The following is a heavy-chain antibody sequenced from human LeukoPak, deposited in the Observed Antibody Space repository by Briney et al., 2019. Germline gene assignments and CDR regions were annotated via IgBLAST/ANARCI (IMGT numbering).Heavy chain of an antibody. CDR1: GDIFSDYY. Sequence: ASVKVSCKASGDIFSDYYMHWGRQAPGQGLEWMGWINPDTDGTKYAQNFQDRVTLTRDTSTSTAFMEVTSLTSDDTAVYYCARMGAFTDIDYWGQGTLVTVSS. CDR3: ARMGAFTDIDY. J-gene: IGHJ4*02. V-gene: IGHV1-2*02. CDR2: INPDTDGT. D-gene: IGHD3-9*01.